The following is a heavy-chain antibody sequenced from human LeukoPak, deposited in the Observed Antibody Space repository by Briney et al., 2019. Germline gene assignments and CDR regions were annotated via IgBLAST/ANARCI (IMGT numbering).Heavy chain of an antibody. D-gene: IGHD2-2*01. Sequence: PGGSLRLSCAASGFTFSNFAMSWVRQAPGKGLEWVSVIYSSGNTYYADSVKGRFTISRDNSKNTLYLQMNSLRAEDTAVYYCARGYCSSTSCYAGDYWGQGTLVTVSS. CDR2: IYSSGNT. V-gene: IGHV3-53*01. CDR3: ARGYCSSTSCYAGDY. CDR1: GFTFSNFA. J-gene: IGHJ4*02.